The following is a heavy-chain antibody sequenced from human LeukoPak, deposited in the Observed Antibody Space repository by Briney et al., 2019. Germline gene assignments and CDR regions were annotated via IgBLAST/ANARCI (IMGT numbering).Heavy chain of an antibody. V-gene: IGHV3-7*01. J-gene: IGHJ4*02. CDR3: ARDPPRRSDF. CDR2: INEDGSRE. CDR1: GFTFSNFL. Sequence: GGSLRLSCAASGFTFSNFLMTWVRHSPGKGLEWVASINEDGSRELYVDSAKGRFSISRDNANNALSLQMNSLRVEDTAVYYCARDPPRRSDFWGQGTLGTVSS.